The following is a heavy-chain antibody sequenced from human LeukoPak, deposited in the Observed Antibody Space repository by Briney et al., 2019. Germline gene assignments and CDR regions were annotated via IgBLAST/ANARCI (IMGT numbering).Heavy chain of an antibody. CDR3: ARDANPIAAGTYNSLDP. CDR2: IHFSGGT. CDR1: GGSIVNSDYF. D-gene: IGHD6-13*01. V-gene: IGHV4-31*03. J-gene: IGHJ5*02. Sequence: SETLSLTCTVSGGSIVNSDYFWSWIRQGPGKGLEWIGYIHFSGGTYYNPSLRSRLTMSVDTSKNHLSLKLTSVTAADTAVYYCARDANPIAAGTYNSLDPWGQGTLVTVSS.